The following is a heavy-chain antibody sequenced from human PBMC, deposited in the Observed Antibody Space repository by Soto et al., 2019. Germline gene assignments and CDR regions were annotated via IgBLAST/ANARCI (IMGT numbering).Heavy chain of an antibody. V-gene: IGHV1-18*01. Sequence: QVQLVQSGAEVKKPGASVKVSCKASGYTFTSYGISWVRQAPGQGLEWMGWISAYNGNTNYAQKLQGRVTMTTDTSTSTAYMELRSRRSDDTAVYYCARAVGVVVVPAAIPSGWFDPWGQGTLVTVSS. CDR1: GYTFTSYG. D-gene: IGHD2-2*01. J-gene: IGHJ5*02. CDR2: ISAYNGNT. CDR3: ARAVGVVVVPAAIPSGWFDP.